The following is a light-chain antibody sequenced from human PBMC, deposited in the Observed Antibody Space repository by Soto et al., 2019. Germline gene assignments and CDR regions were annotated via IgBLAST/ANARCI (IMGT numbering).Light chain of an antibody. J-gene: IGKJ3*01. Sequence: EIVLTQSPGTLSLSPGERATLSCRASQSVSSSYLAWYQQKPGQAPRLLIYGASSRATGIPDRFSGSVSGTDFTLTISRLEPVDFAVYYCQQYGSSPPWFTFGPGTKVDSK. CDR2: GAS. V-gene: IGKV3-20*01. CDR1: QSVSSSY. CDR3: QQYGSSPPWFT.